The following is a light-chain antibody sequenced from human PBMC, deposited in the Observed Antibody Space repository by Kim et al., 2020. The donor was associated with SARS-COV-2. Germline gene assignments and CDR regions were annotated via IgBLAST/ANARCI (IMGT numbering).Light chain of an antibody. CDR1: SLRSYY. Sequence: SSELTQDPAVSVALGQTVRVACQGDSLRSYYASWFQQKPGQAPILVIYGKNNRPSGIPDRFSGSSSGNTASLTITGAQAEDEAEYHCPSRDSSGNQVFGT. CDR3: PSRDSSGNQV. CDR2: GKN. J-gene: IGLJ1*01. V-gene: IGLV3-19*01.